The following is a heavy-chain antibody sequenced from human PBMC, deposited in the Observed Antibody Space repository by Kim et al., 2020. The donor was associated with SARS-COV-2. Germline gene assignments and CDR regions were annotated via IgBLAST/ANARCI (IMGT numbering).Heavy chain of an antibody. CDR1: GFTFSSYA. J-gene: IGHJ1*01. CDR2: ISYDGSNK. CDR3: ARGDGLVVTAGYFQH. Sequence: GGSLRLSCAASGFTFSSYAMHWVRQAPGKGLEWVAVISYDGSNKYYADSVKGRFTISRDNSKNTLYLQMNSLRAEDTAVYYCARGDGLVVTAGYFQHWGQGTLVTVSS. V-gene: IGHV3-30*04. D-gene: IGHD2-21*02.